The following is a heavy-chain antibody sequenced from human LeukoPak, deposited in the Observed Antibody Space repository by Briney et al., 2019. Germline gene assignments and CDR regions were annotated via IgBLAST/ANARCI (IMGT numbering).Heavy chain of an antibody. CDR1: GFTFSTYW. CDR3: ARDRGYTQDY. J-gene: IGHJ4*02. Sequence: GGSLRLSCAASGFTFSTYWMHWIRQAPGKGLVWVSHIRTDGSTTTYADSVKGRFTISRDNAKNTLYLQMNSLRAEDTAVYYCARDRGYTQDYWGQGTLVTVSS. D-gene: IGHD5-12*01. CDR2: IRTDGSTT. V-gene: IGHV3-74*01.